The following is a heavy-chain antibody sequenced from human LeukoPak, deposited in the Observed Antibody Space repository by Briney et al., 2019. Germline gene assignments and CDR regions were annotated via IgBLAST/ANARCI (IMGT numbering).Heavy chain of an antibody. CDR1: GYTFTSYG. D-gene: IGHD6-19*01. J-gene: IGHJ5*02. Sequence: ASVKVSCKASGYTFTSYGISWVRQAPGQGLEWMGWISAYNGNTNYAQKLQGRVTMTTDTSTSTAYMELRSLRSDDTAVYYCAGCQAVAGENWFDPWGQGTLVTVSS. CDR3: AGCQAVAGENWFDP. CDR2: ISAYNGNT. V-gene: IGHV1-18*01.